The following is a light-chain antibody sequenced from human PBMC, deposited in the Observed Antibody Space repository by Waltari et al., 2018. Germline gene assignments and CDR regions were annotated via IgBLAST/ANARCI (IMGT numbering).Light chain of an antibody. CDR2: DAS. J-gene: IGKJ1*01. V-gene: IGKV1-39*01. CDR3: QQINSSSWT. CDR1: QSTNIY. Sequence: DIQMTQSPSSLSASVGDRVTITCRTTQSTNIYVNWYQQKPGKAPEILIYDASSLQHGVPSRFSGRRSGTEFTLSISSLQPEDSATYYCQQINSSSWTFGQGTKVEIK.